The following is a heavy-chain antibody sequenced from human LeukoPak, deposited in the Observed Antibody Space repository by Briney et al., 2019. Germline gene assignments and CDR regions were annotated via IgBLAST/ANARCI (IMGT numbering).Heavy chain of an antibody. CDR2: IYPGDSDI. CDR3: ATQPPNYDSIGYYFFGH. CDR1: GYSFTSYW. V-gene: IGHV5-51*01. J-gene: IGHJ4*01. D-gene: IGHD3-22*01. Sequence: GESLKISCKGSGYSFTSYWIGWVRQMPGKGLEWMGIIYPGDSDIRYSPSFQGQVTISADKSISTAYLQWSSLKASDTATYYCATQPPNYDSIGYYFFGHWGQGTLVTVSP.